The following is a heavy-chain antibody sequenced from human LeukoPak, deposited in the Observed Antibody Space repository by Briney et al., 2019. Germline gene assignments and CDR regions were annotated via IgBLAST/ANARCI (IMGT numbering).Heavy chain of an antibody. CDR2: ISGNGVTT. CDR3: VADGRDGNNQYFYY. D-gene: IGHD5-24*01. J-gene: IGHJ4*02. CDR1: GFTFSISV. V-gene: IGHV3-64D*06. Sequence: GGSLGLSCSASGFTFSISVMHWVRQAPGKGLQYLSVISGNGVTTSYADSAKGRFTVSRDNFKNTVYLQMSSLRAEDTAVYYCVADGRDGNNQYFYYWGQGTLVTVSS.